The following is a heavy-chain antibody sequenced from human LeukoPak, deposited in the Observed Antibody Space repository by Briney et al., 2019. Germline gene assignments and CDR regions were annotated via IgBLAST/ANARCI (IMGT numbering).Heavy chain of an antibody. Sequence: SETLSLTCTVSGGSISSSSYYWDWIRQSPGKGQDWIGNIYSGGSTYYTPSLKSRVTISVDTSKNQFSLKLSSVTAADTAIYFCARHSRSGSGGYENAFDTWGQGTMVTVSS. D-gene: IGHD5-12*01. CDR3: ARHSRSGSGGYENAFDT. CDR2: IYSGGST. J-gene: IGHJ3*02. V-gene: IGHV4-39*01. CDR1: GGSISSSSYY.